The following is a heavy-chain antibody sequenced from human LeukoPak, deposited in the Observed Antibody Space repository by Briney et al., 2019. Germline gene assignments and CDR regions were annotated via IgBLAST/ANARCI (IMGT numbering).Heavy chain of an antibody. CDR3: ARVSGSGYSSGWYIWDGYYYYYYGMDV. D-gene: IGHD6-19*01. CDR1: GYTFTSYD. CDR2: MNPNSGNT. J-gene: IGHJ6*02. Sequence: ASVKVSCKASGYTFTSYDINWVRQATGQGLEWMGWMNPNSGNTGYAQKFQGRVTMTRDTSISTAYMELSSLRSEDTAVYYCARVSGSGYSSGWYIWDGYYYYYYGMDVWGQGTMVTVSS. V-gene: IGHV1-8*01.